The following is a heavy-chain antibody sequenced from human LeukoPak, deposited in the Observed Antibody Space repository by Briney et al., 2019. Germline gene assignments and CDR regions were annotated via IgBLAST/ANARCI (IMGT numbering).Heavy chain of an antibody. D-gene: IGHD1-26*01. V-gene: IGHV3-21*01. CDR2: ISSSSSYI. CDR1: GFTFSSYS. Sequence: GGSLRLSCAASGFTFSSYSMNWVRQAPGKGLEWVSSISSSSSYIYYADSVKGRFTISRDNAKNSLYLQMNSLRAEDTAVYHCARGIGSLAFDYWGQGTLVTVSS. CDR3: ARGIGSLAFDY. J-gene: IGHJ4*02.